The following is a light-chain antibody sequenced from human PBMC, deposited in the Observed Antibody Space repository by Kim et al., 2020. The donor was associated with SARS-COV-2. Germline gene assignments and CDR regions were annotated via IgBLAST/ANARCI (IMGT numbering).Light chain of an antibody. CDR3: LQHNSYPWT. CDR2: GAS. J-gene: IGKJ1*01. CDR1: QSVSSN. V-gene: IGKV3-15*01. Sequence: VSPGERATLSCRASQSVSSNLAWYQQKPGQAPRLLIYGASTRATGIPARFSGSGSGTEFTLTISSLQPEDFATYYCLQHNSYPWTFGQGTKVDIK.